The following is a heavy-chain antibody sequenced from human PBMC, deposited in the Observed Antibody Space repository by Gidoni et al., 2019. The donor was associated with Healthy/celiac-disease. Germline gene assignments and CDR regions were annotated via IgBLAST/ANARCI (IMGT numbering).Heavy chain of an antibody. Sequence: EVQLVASGGGLVKPGRSLRLSCTASGFTFGDYAMSWFRQAPGKGLEWVGFIRSKAYGGTTEYAASVKGRFTISRDDSKSIAYLQMNSLKTEDTAVYYCTRHIAAAANYFDYWGQGTLVTVSS. J-gene: IGHJ4*02. CDR1: GFTFGDYA. V-gene: IGHV3-49*05. D-gene: IGHD6-13*01. CDR3: TRHIAAAANYFDY. CDR2: IRSKAYGGTT.